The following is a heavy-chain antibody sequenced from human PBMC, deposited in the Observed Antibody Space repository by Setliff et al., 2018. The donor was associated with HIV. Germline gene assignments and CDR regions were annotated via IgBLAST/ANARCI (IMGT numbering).Heavy chain of an antibody. V-gene: IGHV1-2*06. CDR2: INGNSGGT. Sequence: ASVKVSCKASGYTFTGHYMHWVRQAPGQGLEWMGRINGNSGGTKYAEKFQGRVTITADKPTTTAYMQIVGLTSEDTAIYYCARVIGDDFWSGTSNWFDPWGQGTVVTVSS. CDR1: GYTFTGHY. CDR3: ARVIGDDFWSGTSNWFDP. J-gene: IGHJ5*02. D-gene: IGHD3-3*01.